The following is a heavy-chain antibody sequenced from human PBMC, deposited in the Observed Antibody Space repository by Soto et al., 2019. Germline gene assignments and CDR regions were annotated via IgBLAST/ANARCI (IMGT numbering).Heavy chain of an antibody. CDR1: GLSLSTRGGG. CDR3: ARDSSGYYGFDY. J-gene: IGHJ4*02. Sequence: SGPTLVNPTQTLTLTCTFSGLSLSTRGGGGGWIRQPPGKALEWLALIYWDDDKRHSPSLKSRLTITKDTSTNQVVLTMTNMDPVDTATYYCARDSSGYYGFDYWGQGTLVTVSS. D-gene: IGHD3-22*01. V-gene: IGHV2-5*02. CDR2: IYWDDDK.